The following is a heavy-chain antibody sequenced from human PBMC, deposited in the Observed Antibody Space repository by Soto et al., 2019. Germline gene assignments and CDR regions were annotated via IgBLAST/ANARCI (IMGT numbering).Heavy chain of an antibody. V-gene: IGHV3-53*04. Sequence: EVQLVESGGGLVRPGGSLRLSCAASGFTVSSNYMSWVRQAPGKGLEWVSILYSGGNTHYADSVKGRFTISRHSSKNTLYLQMISLRLEDTAVYFCARDPPYPYHDSCGFYTDWGQGTLVTVSS. D-gene: IGHD2-21*01. CDR3: ARDPPYPYHDSCGFYTD. CDR1: GFTVSSNY. CDR2: LYSGGNT. J-gene: IGHJ4*02.